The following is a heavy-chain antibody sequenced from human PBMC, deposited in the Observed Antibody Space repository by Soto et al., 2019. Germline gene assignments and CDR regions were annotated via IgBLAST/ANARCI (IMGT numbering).Heavy chain of an antibody. CDR2: ISSGSSYI. J-gene: IGHJ6*02. D-gene: IGHD3-16*01. CDR1: GFTFNNYG. Sequence: TGGSLRLSCVASGFTFNNYGMNWVRQAPGKGLEWVSSISSGSSYIYYADSVKGRFTISRDNAKNSLYLQMNSLRAEDTAVYYCARSSGGWGKLWNYYGMDVGGQGTTVTVSS. CDR3: ARSSGGWGKLWNYYGMDV. V-gene: IGHV3-21*06.